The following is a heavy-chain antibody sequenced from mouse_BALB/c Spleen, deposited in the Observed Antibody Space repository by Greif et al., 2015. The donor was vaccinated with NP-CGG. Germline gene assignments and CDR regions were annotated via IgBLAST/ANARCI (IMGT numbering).Heavy chain of an antibody. V-gene: IGHV5-12*02. CDR2: ISNGGGST. J-gene: IGHJ4*01. CDR3: ARHRGNYYGNFYYYAMDY. CDR1: GFTFSDYY. D-gene: IGHD2-1*01. Sequence: VQLKESGGGLVQPGGSLKLSCATSGFTFSDYYMYWVRQTPEKRLEWVAYISNGGGSTYYPDTVKGRFTISRDNAKNTLYLQMSRLKSEDTAMYYCARHRGNYYGNFYYYAMDYWGQGTSVTVSS.